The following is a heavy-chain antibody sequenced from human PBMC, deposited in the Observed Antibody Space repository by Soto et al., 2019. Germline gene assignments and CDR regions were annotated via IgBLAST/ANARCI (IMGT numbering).Heavy chain of an antibody. CDR1: GFTFSSYA. Sequence: GGSLRLSCAASGFTFSSYAMSWVRQAPGKGLEWVSAISGSGGSTYYADSVKGRFTISRDNSKNTLYLQMNSLRAEDTAVYYCAKDLKLTVTTYNYYYYYYMDVWGKGTTVTVSS. CDR3: AKDLKLTVTTYNYYYYYYMDV. J-gene: IGHJ6*03. V-gene: IGHV3-23*01. D-gene: IGHD4-17*01. CDR2: ISGSGGST.